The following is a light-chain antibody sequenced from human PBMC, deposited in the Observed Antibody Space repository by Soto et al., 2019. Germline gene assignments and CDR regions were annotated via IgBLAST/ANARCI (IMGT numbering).Light chain of an antibody. CDR2: AAS. V-gene: IGKV1-9*01. Sequence: DIQLTQTPSFLSASVGDRVTITCRASQDISDYLAWYQQRPGKAPKLLIYAASTLQSGVPSRFSGSGSGTEFTLTISSLQPEDFATYSCQQLNSYPLTFGGGAKVDIK. CDR3: QQLNSYPLT. J-gene: IGKJ4*01. CDR1: QDISDY.